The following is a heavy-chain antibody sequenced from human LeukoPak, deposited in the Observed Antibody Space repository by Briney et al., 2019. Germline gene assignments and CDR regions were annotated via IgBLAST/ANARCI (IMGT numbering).Heavy chain of an antibody. CDR1: GGSISSYY. CDR3: ARDYYGSGSTGY. Sequence: SSETLSLTCTVSGGSISSYYWSWIRQPPGKGLEWIGYIYYSGSTNYNPSLKSRVTISVDTSKNQFSLKLSSVTAADTAVYYCARDYYGSGSTGYWGQGTLVTVSS. V-gene: IGHV4-59*01. J-gene: IGHJ4*02. D-gene: IGHD3-10*01. CDR2: IYYSGST.